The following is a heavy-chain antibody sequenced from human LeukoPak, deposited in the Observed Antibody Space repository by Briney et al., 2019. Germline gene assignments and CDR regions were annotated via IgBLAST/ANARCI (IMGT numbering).Heavy chain of an antibody. CDR3: DKDPPPVVVLWDWFDP. CDR1: GFTFSSYG. Sequence: PERSLRLSCAASGFTFSSYGMHWVRQAPGKGLEWVSAISGSGGSTYYADSVKGRFTISRDNSKNTLDLQMNSLRAEETAVYYCDKDPPPVVVLWDWFDPWGQGTLVTVSS. V-gene: IGHV3-23*01. D-gene: IGHD2-15*01. CDR2: ISGSGGST. J-gene: IGHJ5*02.